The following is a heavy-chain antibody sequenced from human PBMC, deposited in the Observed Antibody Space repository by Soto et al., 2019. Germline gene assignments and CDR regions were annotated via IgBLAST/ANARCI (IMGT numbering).Heavy chain of an antibody. CDR1: SGSISSGGFY. D-gene: IGHD1-26*01. V-gene: IGHV4-31*03. Sequence: SETLSLTCTVSSGSISSGGFYWSWIRQHPGKGLEWIGNIFHSGNTNYNPSLKSRVTISVDTSKNQFSLKVNSVTAADTAVYYCARDSGSYSMSYWWFDPWGPGTLVTVSS. CDR2: IFHSGNT. J-gene: IGHJ5*01. CDR3: ARDSGSYSMSYWWFDP.